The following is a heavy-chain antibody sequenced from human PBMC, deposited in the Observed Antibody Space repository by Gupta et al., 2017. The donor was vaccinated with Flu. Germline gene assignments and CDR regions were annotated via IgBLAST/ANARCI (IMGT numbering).Heavy chain of an antibody. CDR2: VFHSGMT. Sequence: YWAWIRQSPGEGLEWIGSVFHSGMTYYTPSLRSRLTMSVDVSKNQFSLKLSSVTAADTAVYYCARESNSNLNYVYSGMEVWGQGAT. CDR1: Y. V-gene: IGHV4-39*02. D-gene: IGHD7-27*01. J-gene: IGHJ6*02. CDR3: ARESNSNLNYVYSGMEV.